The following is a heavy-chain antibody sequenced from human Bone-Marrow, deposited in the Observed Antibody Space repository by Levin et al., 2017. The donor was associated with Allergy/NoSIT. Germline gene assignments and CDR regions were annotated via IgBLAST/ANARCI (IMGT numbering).Heavy chain of an antibody. CDR1: GFTFSDYA. V-gene: IGHV3-64*02. Sequence: GGSLRLSCAASGFTFSDYAMHWVRQAPGKGLEYVSAISSDGSNTYYGDSVKGRFTTSRDNSKNMLYLQMVSVRPEDMAVYYCARRGQWLALDYWGQGNQVIVSS. CDR2: ISSDGSNT. D-gene: IGHD6-19*01. CDR3: ARRGQWLALDY. J-gene: IGHJ4*02.